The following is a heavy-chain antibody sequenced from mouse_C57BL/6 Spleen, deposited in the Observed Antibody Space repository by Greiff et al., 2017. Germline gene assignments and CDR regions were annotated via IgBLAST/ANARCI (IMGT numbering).Heavy chain of an antibody. CDR3: ARGDDYAMDY. V-gene: IGHV1-80*01. Sequence: QVQLQQSGAELVKPGASVKISCKASGYAFSSYWMNWVKQRPGKGLAWIGQIYPGDGDTNYNGKFKGKATLTADKSSRTAYMQLSSLTSEDSAVYFCARGDDYAMDYWGQGTSVTVSS. CDR1: GYAFSSYW. J-gene: IGHJ4*01. CDR2: IYPGDGDT. D-gene: IGHD3-3*01.